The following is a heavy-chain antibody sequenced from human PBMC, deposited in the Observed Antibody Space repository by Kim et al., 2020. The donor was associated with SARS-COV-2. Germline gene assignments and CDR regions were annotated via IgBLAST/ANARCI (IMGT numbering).Heavy chain of an antibody. J-gene: IGHJ2*01. V-gene: IGHV5-51*01. D-gene: IGHD6-19*01. Sequence: PSFQGQVTISADKSISTAYLQWSSLKASDTAMYYCARQGSGWVWWYFDLWGRGTLVTVSS. CDR3: ARQGSGWVWWYFDL.